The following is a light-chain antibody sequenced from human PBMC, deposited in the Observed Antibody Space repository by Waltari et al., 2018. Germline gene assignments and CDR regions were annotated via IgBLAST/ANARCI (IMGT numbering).Light chain of an antibody. CDR1: QSVSSN. CDR2: GAS. V-gene: IGKV3-15*01. Sequence: EIVMTQSPATLSVSPGERATLSCRASQSVSSNLAWYQQKPGQAPRLLIYGASTRATGIPARLSGSGSGIEFTLTISSLQSEDFAVYYCQQYNNWPRAFGQGTKVEIK. CDR3: QQYNNWPRA. J-gene: IGKJ1*01.